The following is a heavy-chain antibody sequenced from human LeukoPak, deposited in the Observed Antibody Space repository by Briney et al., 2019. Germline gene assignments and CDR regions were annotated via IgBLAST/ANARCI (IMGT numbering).Heavy chain of an antibody. Sequence: SETLSLTCTVSGGSISSGGYYWSWTRQHPGKGLEWIGYSYYSGRTYYNPSLKSRVTISVDTSKNQFSLKLSSVTAADTAVYYCARTYYYDSSGKTVWFDPWGQGTLVTVSS. CDR2: SYYSGRT. CDR1: GGSISSGGYY. J-gene: IGHJ5*02. V-gene: IGHV4-31*03. D-gene: IGHD3-22*01. CDR3: ARTYYYDSSGKTVWFDP.